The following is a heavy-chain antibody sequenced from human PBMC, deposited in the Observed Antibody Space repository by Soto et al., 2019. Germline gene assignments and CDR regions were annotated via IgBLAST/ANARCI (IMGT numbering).Heavy chain of an antibody. CDR2: ISGSGGST. D-gene: IGHD2-21*01. CDR1: GFTFSSYA. V-gene: IGHV3-23*01. Sequence: GGSLRLSCAASGFTFSSYAMSWVRQAPGKGLEWVSAISGSGGSTYYADSVKGRLTISRDNSKNTLYLQMNSLRAEDTAVYYCAKYSLGIARGGEYFDYRGQGTLVTISS. J-gene: IGHJ4*02. CDR3: AKYSLGIARGGEYFDY.